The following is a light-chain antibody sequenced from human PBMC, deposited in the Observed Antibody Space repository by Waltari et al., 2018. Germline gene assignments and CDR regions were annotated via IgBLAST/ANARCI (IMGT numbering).Light chain of an antibody. Sequence: QLVLTQSPSASASLEASLTLTCTLRSGHSTNLIAWLQQQPEKGPRYLMHINSDGSHNKGVGIPDRFSGSSSGAERYLTISSLQSEDEADYYCQTGGHGTWVFGGGTRLTVL. V-gene: IGLV4-69*01. CDR2: INSDGSH. J-gene: IGLJ3*02. CDR3: QTGGHGTWV. CDR1: SGHSTNL.